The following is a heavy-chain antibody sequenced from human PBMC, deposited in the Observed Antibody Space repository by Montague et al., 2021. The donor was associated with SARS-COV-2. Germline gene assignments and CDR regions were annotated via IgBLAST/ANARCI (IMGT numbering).Heavy chain of an antibody. CDR3: ARGNRIAVAGTDFDY. D-gene: IGHD6-19*01. J-gene: IGHJ4*02. Sequence: SETLSLTCTVSGGSISTSPYFWGWIRQPPGKGLDWIGSIYYSGSTYYNPSLKSRVAISIDTSENQFSLKLSSVTAADTAVYYCARGNRIAVAGTDFDYWGQGTLVTVSS. V-gene: IGHV4-39*07. CDR2: IYYSGST. CDR1: GGSISTSPYF.